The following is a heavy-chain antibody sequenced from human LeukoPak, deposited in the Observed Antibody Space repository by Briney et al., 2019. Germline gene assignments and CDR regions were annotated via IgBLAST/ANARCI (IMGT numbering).Heavy chain of an antibody. CDR1: GFTFSSYS. J-gene: IGHJ4*02. CDR3: ARDSYSGSYFSDY. V-gene: IGHV3-21*01. D-gene: IGHD1-26*01. CDR2: ISSSSSYI. Sequence: GGSLRLSCAASGFTFSSYSMNWVRQAPGKGQEWVSSISSSSSYIYYADSVKGRFTISRNNAKNSLYLQMNSLRAEDTAVYYCARDSYSGSYFSDYWGQGTLVTVSS.